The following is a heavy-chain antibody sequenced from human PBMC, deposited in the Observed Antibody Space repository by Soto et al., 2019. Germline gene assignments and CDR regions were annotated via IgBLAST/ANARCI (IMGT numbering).Heavy chain of an antibody. J-gene: IGHJ6*02. CDR3: AREVLYYYGSGRGCMDV. CDR1: GGSISSYY. Sequence: SETLSLTCTVSGGSISSYYWSWIRQPPGKGLEWIGYIYYSGSTNYNPSLKSRVTISVDTSKNQFSLKLSSVTAADTAVYYCAREVLYYYGSGRGCMDVWGQGTTGTSP. V-gene: IGHV4-59*01. CDR2: IYYSGST. D-gene: IGHD3-10*01.